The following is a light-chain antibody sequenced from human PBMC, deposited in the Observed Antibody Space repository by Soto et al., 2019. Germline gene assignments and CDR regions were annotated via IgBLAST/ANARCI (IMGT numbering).Light chain of an antibody. CDR2: RNN. CDR3: AAWDDSLSGRGV. CDR1: SSNIGSNY. Sequence: QSVLTQPPSASGTPGQRFTISCSGSSSNIGSNYVYWYQQLPGTAPKLLIYRNNQRPSGVPDRFSGSKSGTSASLAISGLRSEDEADYYCAAWDDSLSGRGVFGGGTKLTGL. J-gene: IGLJ2*01. V-gene: IGLV1-47*01.